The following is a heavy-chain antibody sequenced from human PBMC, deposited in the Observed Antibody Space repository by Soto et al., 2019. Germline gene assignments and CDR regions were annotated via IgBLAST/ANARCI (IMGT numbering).Heavy chain of an antibody. CDR2: ISSSGSTI. CDR1: GFTFSDYY. V-gene: IGHV3-11*01. CDR3: ARHQEDYSMIKKENFDY. Sequence: LSCAASGFTFSDYYMGWIRQAPGKGLEWVSYISSSGSTIYYADSVKGRFTISRDNAKNSLYLQMNSLRAEDTAVYYCARHQEDYSMIKKENFDYWGQGTPVTVSS. J-gene: IGHJ4*02. D-gene: IGHD4-4*01.